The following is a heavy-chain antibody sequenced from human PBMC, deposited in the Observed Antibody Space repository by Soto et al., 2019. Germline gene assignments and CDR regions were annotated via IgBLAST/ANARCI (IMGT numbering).Heavy chain of an antibody. CDR1: GFTFSGSA. CDR2: IRSKGNNYAT. CDR3: SRQASDFWSGKPQYYMDV. D-gene: IGHD3-3*01. J-gene: IGHJ6*03. V-gene: IGHV3-73*01. Sequence: EVQLVESGGGLVQPGGSLKLSCAASGFTFSGSALHWVRQASGKGLEWVGRIRSKGNNYATAYGASLKGRFTISRDDSKNTAYLQMKRLNTDDTDVYYWSRQASDFWSGKPQYYMDVWGKGTTVTVSS.